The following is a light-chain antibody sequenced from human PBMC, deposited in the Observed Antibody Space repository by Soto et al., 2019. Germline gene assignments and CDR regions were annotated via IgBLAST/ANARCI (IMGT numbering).Light chain of an antibody. CDR1: QGVSSN. Sequence: ETVMTQSPATLSVSPGERATLSCMASQGVSSNLAWYQQKPGQAPRLRIYSASTRATGIPARFSGSGYGTEFNLTISSLQSEDFAVYYCQQYNNWPPITFGQGTKMEI. CDR3: QQYNNWPPIT. V-gene: IGKV3-15*01. J-gene: IGKJ2*01. CDR2: SAS.